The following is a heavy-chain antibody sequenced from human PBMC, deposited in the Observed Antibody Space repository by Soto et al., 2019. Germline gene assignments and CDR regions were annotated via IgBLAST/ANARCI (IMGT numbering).Heavy chain of an antibody. Sequence: ASVKVSCKASGFSFPTYGITWVRQAPGQGLEWMGWITASNGSTHYAQNLQGRVTMTTDTSTSTAYMELWRLSSDDTAVYYCARGNSYGSFWYFDLWGRGTLVTVSS. CDR3: ARGNSYGSFWYFDL. D-gene: IGHD5-18*01. V-gene: IGHV1-18*04. CDR1: GFSFPTYG. J-gene: IGHJ2*01. CDR2: ITASNGST.